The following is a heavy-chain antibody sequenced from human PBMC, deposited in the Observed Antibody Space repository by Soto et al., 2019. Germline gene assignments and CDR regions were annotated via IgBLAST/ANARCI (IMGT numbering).Heavy chain of an antibody. CDR3: ARSVEGHFDY. CDR2: ITSDTNTI. V-gene: IGHV3-48*02. J-gene: IGHJ4*02. Sequence: EVQLVESGGGLVQPGGSLRLTCVASGFPFSIYSMNWVRQVPGKGLEWSSYITSDTNTIKYADSLKGRFTISRNNAKNLVYLQMNSLRDEDTAVYFCARSVEGHFDYWGQGTVVTVSS. CDR1: GFPFSIYS. D-gene: IGHD6-19*01.